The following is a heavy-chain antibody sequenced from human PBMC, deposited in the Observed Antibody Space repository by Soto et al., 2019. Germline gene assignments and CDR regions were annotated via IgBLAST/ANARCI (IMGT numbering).Heavy chain of an antibody. D-gene: IGHD2-15*01. CDR1: GDSLNSDKW. CDR3: AQNACGCGRCNTAFGV. Sequence: VQLQESGPGLVQPSGTLSLTCGVSGDSLNSDKWWSWVRQPPGKGLEWIGEIWQGGDTNYNPSLKSRATMSLDKSSNQFFLQLTSVTAADTAVYYCAQNACGCGRCNTAFGVWGPGTTVTVS. V-gene: IGHV4-4*02. J-gene: IGHJ3*01. CDR2: IWQGGDT.